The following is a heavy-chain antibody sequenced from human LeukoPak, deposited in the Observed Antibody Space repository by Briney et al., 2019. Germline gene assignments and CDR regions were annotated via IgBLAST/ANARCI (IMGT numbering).Heavy chain of an antibody. V-gene: IGHV4-4*07. CDR1: GGSISSYY. J-gene: IGHJ4*02. CDR2: IYTSGST. CDR3: ARGIAAAAEWEPLDY. Sequence: SETLSLTRTVSGGSISSYYWSWIRQPAGKGLEWIGRIYTSGSTNYNPSLKSRVTMSVDTSKNQFSLKLSSVTAADTAVYYCARGIAAAAEWEPLDYWGQGTLVTVSS. D-gene: IGHD6-13*01.